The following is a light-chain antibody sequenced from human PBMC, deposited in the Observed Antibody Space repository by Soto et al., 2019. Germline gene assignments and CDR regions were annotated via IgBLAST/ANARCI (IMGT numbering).Light chain of an antibody. CDR2: ASF. V-gene: IGKV1-17*01. J-gene: IGKJ2*01. CDR1: QGSSND. Sequence: DLQRTQSPSSLSASGGDTVTITCRARQGSSNDLCWYQQKPGKAPKRPIYASFNLQSGAPSRFSGSGPGIKFTLTISRLQPEDFATYYWLQHNSYPYTFGRGTRLEIK. CDR3: LQHNSYPYT.